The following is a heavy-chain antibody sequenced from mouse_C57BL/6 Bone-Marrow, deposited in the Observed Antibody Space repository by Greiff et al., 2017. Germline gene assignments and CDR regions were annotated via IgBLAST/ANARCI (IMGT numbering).Heavy chain of an antibody. CDR3: ARSDNNYDEYFDD. J-gene: IGHJ1*03. CDR1: GYTFTNYW. V-gene: IGHV1-63*01. CDR2: IYPGGGYT. Sequence: QVQLQQSGAELVRPGTSVKMSCKASGYTFTNYWIGWAKQRPGHGLEWIGDIYPGGGYTNYTAKFKGKATLTADKSSNTAYMQFSSLTSEDSTIYYCARSDNNYDEYFDDWGTGTTVTVSS. D-gene: IGHD2-5*01.